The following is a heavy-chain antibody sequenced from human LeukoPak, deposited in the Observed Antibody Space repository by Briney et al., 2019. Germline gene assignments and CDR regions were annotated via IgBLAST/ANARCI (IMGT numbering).Heavy chain of an antibody. CDR1: GGSISSYY. J-gene: IGHJ6*02. D-gene: IGHD3-22*01. V-gene: IGHV4-59*12. CDR2: IYYSGST. CDR3: AHSGSLYYYYYYGMDV. Sequence: PSETPSLTCTVSGGSISSYYWSWIRQPPGKGLEWIGFIYYSGSTNYNPSLKSRVTISVDTSKNQFSLKLSSVTAADTAVYYCAHSGSLYYYYYYGMDVWGQGTTVTVSS.